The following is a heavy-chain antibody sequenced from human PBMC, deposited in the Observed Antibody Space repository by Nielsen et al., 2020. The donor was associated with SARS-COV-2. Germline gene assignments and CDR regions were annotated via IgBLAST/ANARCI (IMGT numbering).Heavy chain of an antibody. J-gene: IGHJ6*02. CDR3: ARGKHTYYDFWSGYFNDYGMDV. V-gene: IGHV4-39*07. CDR2: IYYSGST. Sequence: WIRQPPGKGLEWIGSIYYSGSTYYNPSLKSRVTISVDTSKNQFSLKLSSVTAADTAVYYCARGKHTYYDFWSGYFNDYGMDVWGQGTTVTASS. D-gene: IGHD3-3*01.